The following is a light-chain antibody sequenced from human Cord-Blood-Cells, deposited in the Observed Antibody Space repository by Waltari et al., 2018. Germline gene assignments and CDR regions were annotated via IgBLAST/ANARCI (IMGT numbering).Light chain of an antibody. CDR3: CSYAGSSTWV. CDR1: SSAVGYYNL. V-gene: IGLV2-23*01. J-gene: IGLJ3*02. CDR2: EGS. Sequence: QSALTQPASVSGSPGQSITIPCTGTSSAVGYYNLVSWYQQHPVKAPKLVIYEGSKRPSGVSNRFSGSKSGNTASLTISGLQAEDEADYYCCSYAGSSTWVFGGGTKLTVL.